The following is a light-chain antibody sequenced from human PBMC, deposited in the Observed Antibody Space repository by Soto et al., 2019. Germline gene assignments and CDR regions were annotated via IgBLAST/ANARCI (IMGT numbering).Light chain of an antibody. V-gene: IGLV2-14*01. Sequence: QSALTQPASLSGSPGQSITISCTGTSSDVGGYNYVSWYQQHPGKAPKLMISGVSNRPSGVSNRSSGSKSGNTASLTISGLQTEDEADYYCISYTASVTYVFGTGTKVT. J-gene: IGLJ1*01. CDR1: SSDVGGYNY. CDR3: ISYTASVTYV. CDR2: GVS.